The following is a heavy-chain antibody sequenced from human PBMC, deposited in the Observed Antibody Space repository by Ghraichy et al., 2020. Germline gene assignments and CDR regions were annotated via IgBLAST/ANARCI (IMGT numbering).Heavy chain of an antibody. CDR1: GYTFTGYF. CDR2: IVPNNGGT. CDR3: ARVGRETAMAHTEVDTFDI. V-gene: IGHV1-2*02. D-gene: IGHD5-18*01. Sequence: ASVKVSCKASGYTFTGYFMHWVRQAPGQGLEWMGWIVPNNGGTNYAQKFQGRVTMTRDTSISTAYMELSRLRSDDTAVYYCARVGRETAMAHTEVDTFDIWGQGTMVTVSS. J-gene: IGHJ3*02.